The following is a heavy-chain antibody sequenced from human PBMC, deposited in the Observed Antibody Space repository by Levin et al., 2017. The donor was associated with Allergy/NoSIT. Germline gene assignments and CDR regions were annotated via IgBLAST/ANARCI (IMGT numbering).Heavy chain of an antibody. CDR1: GFTFPSYS. J-gene: IGHJ6*03. CDR3: ARVGGGDYYYYYMDV. CDR2: ISSSSDYI. V-gene: IGHV3-21*01. Sequence: LSLTCAASGFTFPSYSMNWVRQAPGMGLEWVSVISSSSDYIYYADSVKRRFTISRDNAKNSLYLQMNSLRAEDTAMYYCARVGGGDYYYYYMDVWGKGTTVTVSS. D-gene: IGHD3-16*01.